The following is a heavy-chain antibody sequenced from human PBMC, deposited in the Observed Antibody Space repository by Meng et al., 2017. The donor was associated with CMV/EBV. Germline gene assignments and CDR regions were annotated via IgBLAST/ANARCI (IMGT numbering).Heavy chain of an antibody. Sequence: SETLSLTCALSGDSVASNRAAWNWIRQSPSRGLEWLGRTYYRSKWYNDYAVSVKSRITINPDTSKNQFSLQLNSVTPEDTAVSYCAREEVVAAAGSGFDPWGQGTLVTVSS. CDR1: GDSVASNRAA. J-gene: IGHJ5*02. CDR2: TYYRSKWYN. D-gene: IGHD2-15*01. CDR3: AREEVVAAAGSGFDP. V-gene: IGHV6-1*01.